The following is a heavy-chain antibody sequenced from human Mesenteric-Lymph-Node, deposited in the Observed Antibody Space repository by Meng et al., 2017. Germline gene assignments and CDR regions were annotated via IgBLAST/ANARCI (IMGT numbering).Heavy chain of an antibody. J-gene: IGHJ3*01. CDR2: ISHSGST. CDR3: ARRPLVNVDDFTGLGYDGFDL. V-gene: IGHV4-59*12. Sequence: SETLSLTCTVSGGSISSYYWSWIRQPPGKGLEWIGYISHSGSTTYNSSLKSRVTISVDTSKKHFSLKLDSVTAADTAMFYCARRPLVNVDDFTGLGYDGFDLWGQGTMVTVSS. D-gene: IGHD2-8*02. CDR1: GGSISSYY.